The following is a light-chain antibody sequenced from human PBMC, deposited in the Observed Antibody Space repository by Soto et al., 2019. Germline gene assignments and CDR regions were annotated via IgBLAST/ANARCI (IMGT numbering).Light chain of an antibody. CDR2: GAS. J-gene: IGKJ2*01. Sequence: EIVMTQSPATLSVSPGERATLSCRASQSVSSNLAWYQQKPGHAPRLLIYGASTRATCIPARFSGSGSGTEFTLTISSLQAEDFAVYYCQQYNNWPPYTCGQGTKLEIK. CDR1: QSVSSN. V-gene: IGKV3-15*01. CDR3: QQYNNWPPYT.